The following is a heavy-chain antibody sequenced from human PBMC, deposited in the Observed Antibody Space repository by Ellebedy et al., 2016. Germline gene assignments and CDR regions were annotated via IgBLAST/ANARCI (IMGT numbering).Heavy chain of an antibody. D-gene: IGHD5-18*01. CDR2: ISAYKGKT. V-gene: IGHV1-18*01. J-gene: IGHJ6*02. Sequence: ASVKVSXKASGGTFSSNYGISWLRQAPGQGLEWMGWISAYKGKTDYVQKFQGRVSMTTDTSTSTAFMELRSLRSDDTAVYYCARERGYSYEEGRYNYYGLDVWGQGTTVTVSS. CDR3: ARERGYSYEEGRYNYYGLDV. CDR1: GGTFSSNYG.